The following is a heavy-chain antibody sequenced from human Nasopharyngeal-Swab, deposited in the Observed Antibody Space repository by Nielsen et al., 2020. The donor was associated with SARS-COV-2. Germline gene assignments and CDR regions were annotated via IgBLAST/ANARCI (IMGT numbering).Heavy chain of an antibody. CDR3: AKDYPELVGSSSICHS. CDR1: GFSLTRSA. D-gene: IGHD3-10*01. V-gene: IGHV3-23*01. J-gene: IGHJ5*01. Sequence: GESLKISCAASGFSLTRSAMSWVRQAAGKGLDWVSGINCPGGTYYGDSVKGLFTISKDNSQNTLYLQMNNLRADDSAIYYCAKDYPELVGSSSICHSWGQGILVTVSS. CDR2: INCPGGT.